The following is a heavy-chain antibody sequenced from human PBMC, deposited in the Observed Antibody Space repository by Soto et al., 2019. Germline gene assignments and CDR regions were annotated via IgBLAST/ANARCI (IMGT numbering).Heavy chain of an antibody. J-gene: IGHJ6*02. CDR1: GGSFSGYY. D-gene: IGHD3-10*01. CDR3: ARGGYYGSGSYYSGYYYYGMDV. CDR2: INHSGST. Sequence: SETLSLTCAVYGGSFSGYYWSWIRQPPGKGLEWIGEINHSGSTNYNPSLKSRVTISVDTSKNQFSLKLSSVTAADTAVYYCARGGYYGSGSYYSGYYYYGMDVWGQGTTVTVS. V-gene: IGHV4-34*01.